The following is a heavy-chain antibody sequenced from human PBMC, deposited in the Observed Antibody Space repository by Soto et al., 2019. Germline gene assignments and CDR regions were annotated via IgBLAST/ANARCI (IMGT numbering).Heavy chain of an antibody. V-gene: IGHV5-51*01. D-gene: IGHD3-22*01. CDR1: GYSFRNYW. CDR2: IYPGDSDT. CDR3: ARHDTTEYESGAHFYGDY. J-gene: IGHJ4*02. Sequence: PGESLKISCEGSGYSFRNYWIGWVRQVRGTGLEWVGIIYPGDSDTIYNPSFQGHVIISADKSISTAYLQWSSLKASDTAIYYCARHDTTEYESGAHFYGDYWGKGSQVTVSS.